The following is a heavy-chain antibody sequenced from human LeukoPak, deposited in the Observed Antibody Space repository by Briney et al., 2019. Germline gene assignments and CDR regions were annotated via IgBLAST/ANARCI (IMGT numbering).Heavy chain of an antibody. CDR2: IYSGGST. Sequence: GGSLRLSCAASGFTISSNYMSWVRQAQGKGLEWVSVIYSGGSTYYADSVKGRFTISRDNSKNTLYLQMNSLRAEDTAVYYCARALRFLDYDYWGQGTLVTVSS. J-gene: IGHJ4*02. CDR1: GFTISSNY. V-gene: IGHV3-66*02. D-gene: IGHD3-3*01. CDR3: ARALRFLDYDY.